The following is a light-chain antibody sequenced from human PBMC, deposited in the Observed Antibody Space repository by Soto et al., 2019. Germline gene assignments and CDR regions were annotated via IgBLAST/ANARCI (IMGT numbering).Light chain of an antibody. Sequence: DIQMTQSPSSLSASVGDRVTITCRATQSVNTYLNWYQHKSGRPPKLLIYSASSLRGGVPSRFSGSGSGTDFTLTISSLQPEDFANYYCQQSYSTPFTFGQGTELEIK. V-gene: IGKV1-39*01. CDR1: QSVNTY. CDR2: SAS. CDR3: QQSYSTPFT. J-gene: IGKJ2*01.